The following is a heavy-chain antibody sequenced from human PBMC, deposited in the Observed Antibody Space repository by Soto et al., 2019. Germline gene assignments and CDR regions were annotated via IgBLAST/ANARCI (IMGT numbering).Heavy chain of an antibody. CDR2: IYYSGRT. Sequence: PSETLSLTCIVSGESISSGSYYWGWVRQPPGKGLEWIGSIYYSGRTYYNPSFKSRVTISIDTSKNQFSLKLSSVTATDTAVYYCARTRPKVVTQAYFDHWGQGALVTVSS. CDR3: ARTRPKVVTQAYFDH. J-gene: IGHJ4*02. D-gene: IGHD2-21*02. V-gene: IGHV4-39*01. CDR1: GESISSGSYY.